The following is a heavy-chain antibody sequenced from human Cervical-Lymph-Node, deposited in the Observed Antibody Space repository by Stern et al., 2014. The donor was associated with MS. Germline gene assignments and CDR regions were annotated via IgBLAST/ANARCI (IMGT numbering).Heavy chain of an antibody. CDR2: ISYDGSNK. V-gene: IGHV3-30*03. CDR1: GFTFSDYG. J-gene: IGHJ6*02. Sequence: VQLVESGGGVVQPGRSLRLSCAASGFTFSDYGMHWVRQAPGKGLEWLAVISYDGSNKYYADSVKGRFTISRDNSKNTLYLQMNSLRAEDTAVYYCARDPEYKWNYILLGDYYYGMDVWGQGTSVTVSS. CDR3: ARDPEYKWNYILLGDYYYGMDV. D-gene: IGHD1-7*01.